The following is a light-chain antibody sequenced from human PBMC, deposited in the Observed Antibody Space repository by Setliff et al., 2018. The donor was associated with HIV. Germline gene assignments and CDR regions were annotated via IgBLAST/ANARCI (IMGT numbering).Light chain of an antibody. V-gene: IGLV2-14*03. CDR2: NVN. J-gene: IGLJ1*01. CDR3: TSYTGSNTRV. Sequence: LTQPASVSGSPGQTITISCTGTSSDIGGYNYVSWYQQHPGKAPTLLIYNVNNRPSGVSNRFSGSKSGNTASLSISELRAEDETDYYCTSYTGSNTRVFGTGTKGTVL. CDR1: SSDIGGYNY.